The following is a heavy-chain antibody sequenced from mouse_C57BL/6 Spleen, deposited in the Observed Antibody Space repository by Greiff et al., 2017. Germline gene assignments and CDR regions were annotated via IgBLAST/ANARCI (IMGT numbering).Heavy chain of an antibody. Sequence: VQLKESGAELVKPGASVKISCKASGYAFSSYWMNWVKQRPGKGLEWIGQIYPGDGDTNYNGKFKGKATLTADKSSSTAYMQLSSLTSEDSAVYFCARATVPSWFAYWGQGTLVTVSA. D-gene: IGHD1-1*01. J-gene: IGHJ3*01. CDR3: ARATVPSWFAY. CDR2: IYPGDGDT. CDR1: GYAFSSYW. V-gene: IGHV1-80*01.